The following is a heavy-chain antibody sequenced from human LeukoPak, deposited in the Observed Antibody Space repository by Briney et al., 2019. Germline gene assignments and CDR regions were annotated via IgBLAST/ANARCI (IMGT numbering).Heavy chain of an antibody. CDR2: ISYDGSNK. CDR1: GFTFSSYG. D-gene: IGHD3-3*01. J-gene: IGHJ4*02. CDR3: AKMPYYDFWSGYPSNYYFDY. V-gene: IGHV3-30*18. Sequence: GGSLRLSCAASGFTFSSYGMHWVRQAPGKGLEWVAVISYDGSNKYYADSVKGRFTISRDNSKNTLYLQMNSLRAEDTAVYYCAKMPYYDFWSGYPSNYYFDYWGQGTLVTVSS.